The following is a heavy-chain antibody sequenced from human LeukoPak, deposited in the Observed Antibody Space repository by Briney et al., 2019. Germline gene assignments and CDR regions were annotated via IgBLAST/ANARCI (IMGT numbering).Heavy chain of an antibody. D-gene: IGHD6-6*01. V-gene: IGHV3-7*01. Sequence: GGSLRLSCAASGFTLGSYWMSWVRQAPGKGPEWVATIKQDGSEKYYVDSVKGRFIISRDNGMNSMHLQMSSLRGDDTAVYYCARGRYSSSMYYFDYWGQGTLVTVSS. CDR1: GFTLGSYW. J-gene: IGHJ4*02. CDR2: IKQDGSEK. CDR3: ARGRYSSSMYYFDY.